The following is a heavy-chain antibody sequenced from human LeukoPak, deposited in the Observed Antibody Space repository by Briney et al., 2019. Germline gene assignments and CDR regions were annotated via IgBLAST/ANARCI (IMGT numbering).Heavy chain of an antibody. CDR1: GGSFSGYY. Sequence: SETLSLTCAVYGGSFSGYYWSWIRQPPGKGLEWIGEINHSGSTNYNPSLKSRVTISVDTSKNQFSLKLSSVTAADTAVYYCARAQEPFDYWGQGTLVTVSS. CDR2: INHSGST. J-gene: IGHJ4*02. CDR3: ARAQEPFDY. V-gene: IGHV4-34*01.